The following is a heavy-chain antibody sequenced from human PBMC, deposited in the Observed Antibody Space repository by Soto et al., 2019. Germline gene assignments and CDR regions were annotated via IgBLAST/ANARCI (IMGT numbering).Heavy chain of an antibody. CDR3: ARRGSGSDYDH. CDR2: ISGSGDST. V-gene: IGHV3-23*01. CDR1: GFTFSSYA. J-gene: IGHJ5*02. Sequence: EVQLLESGGGLVQPGGSLRLSCAASGFTFSSYAMRWVRQAPGKGLEWVSAISGSGDSTYYADSVKGRFTTSRDNSKNTLYLQMNSLRSEDTAVYYCARRGSGSDYDHWGQGTLVTVSS. D-gene: IGHD1-26*01.